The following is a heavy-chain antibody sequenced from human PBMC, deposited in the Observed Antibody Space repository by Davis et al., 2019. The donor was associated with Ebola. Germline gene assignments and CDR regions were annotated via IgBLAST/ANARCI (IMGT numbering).Heavy chain of an antibody. CDR2: IYTDGRT. CDR3: ARGAVYGGTYYYWFDL. J-gene: IGHJ5*02. V-gene: IGHV3-66*01. Sequence: GGSLRLSCAAPGFTVSSNYMNWVRQAPGSGLEWVSVIYTDGRTYYADSVKGRFTISRDSSKNTLSLQLNSLRVEDTAVYYCARGAVYGGTYYYWFDLWGRGTLVTVSS. CDR1: GFTVSSNY. D-gene: IGHD3-10*01.